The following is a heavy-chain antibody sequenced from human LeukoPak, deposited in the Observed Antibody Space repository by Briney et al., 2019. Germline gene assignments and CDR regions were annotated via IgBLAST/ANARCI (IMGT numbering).Heavy chain of an antibody. Sequence: PGGSLRLSCAASGFTFSSYGMHWVRQAPGKGLEWVAFIRYDGTNKYYADSVKGRFTISRDNSKNTLYLQMNSLRAEDMAVYYCARDCMAITFGGVFMYYYYMDVWGKGTTVTVSS. CDR1: GFTFSSYG. J-gene: IGHJ6*03. V-gene: IGHV3-30*02. CDR3: ARDCMAITFGGVFMYYYYMDV. CDR2: IRYDGTNK. D-gene: IGHD3-16*01.